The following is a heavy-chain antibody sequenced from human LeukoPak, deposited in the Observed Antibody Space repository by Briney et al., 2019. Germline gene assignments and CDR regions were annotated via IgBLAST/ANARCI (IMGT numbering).Heavy chain of an antibody. J-gene: IGHJ4*02. D-gene: IGHD3-9*01. CDR2: VSDTGNT. Sequence: SETLSLTCTVSAGSISDYYWNWIRQSPGKGLEWIGYVSDTGNTKHNPSLTSRLSLSVDTSKNRFSLKLTSVTTADSAVYYCATMVYDMLTGYRPFDFWGRGTLVTVSS. V-gene: IGHV4-59*01. CDR3: ATMVYDMLTGYRPFDF. CDR1: AGSISDYY.